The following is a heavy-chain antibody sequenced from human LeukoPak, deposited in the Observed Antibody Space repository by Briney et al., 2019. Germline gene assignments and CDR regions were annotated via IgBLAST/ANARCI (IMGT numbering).Heavy chain of an antibody. CDR2: ISSSGSTI. Sequence: GGSLRLSCAASGFTFSDYYMSWIRQAPGKGLEWVSYISSSGSTIYYADSVKGRFTIFRDNAKNSLYLQMNSLRAEDTAVYYCARERYYYDSSGYGPLDYWGQGTLVTVSS. CDR1: GFTFSDYY. V-gene: IGHV3-11*04. D-gene: IGHD3-22*01. J-gene: IGHJ4*02. CDR3: ARERYYYDSSGYGPLDY.